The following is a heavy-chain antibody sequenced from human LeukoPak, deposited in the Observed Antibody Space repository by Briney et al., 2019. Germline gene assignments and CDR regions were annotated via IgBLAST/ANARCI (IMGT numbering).Heavy chain of an antibody. CDR3: ARQTRGLDSSGYYYFDY. CDR1: GGSTSSGDYY. CDR2: IYYSGST. Sequence: PSETLSLTCTVSGGSTSSGDYYWSWIRQPPGKGLEWIGYIYYSGSTYYNPSLKSRVTISVDTSKNQFSLKLSSVTAADTAVYYCARQTRGLDSSGYYYFDYWGQGTLVTVSS. J-gene: IGHJ4*02. V-gene: IGHV4-30-4*01. D-gene: IGHD3-22*01.